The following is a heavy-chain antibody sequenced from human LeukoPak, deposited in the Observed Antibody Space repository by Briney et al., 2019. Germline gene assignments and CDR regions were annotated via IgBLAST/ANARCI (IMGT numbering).Heavy chain of an antibody. CDR3: ARVTGYVIEDYFDY. D-gene: IGHD3-22*01. CDR1: GGSISSYY. Sequence: SETLSLTCTVSGGSISSYYWSWIRQPPGKGLEWIGYIYYSGSTNYNPSLKSRVTISVDTSKNQFSLKLSSVTAADTAVYYCARVTGYVIEDYFDYWGQGTLVTVSS. J-gene: IGHJ4*02. V-gene: IGHV4-59*01. CDR2: IYYSGST.